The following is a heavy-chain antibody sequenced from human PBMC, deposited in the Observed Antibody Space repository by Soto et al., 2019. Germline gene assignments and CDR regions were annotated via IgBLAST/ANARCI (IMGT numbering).Heavy chain of an antibody. CDR1: GNSISSVGHY. J-gene: IGHJ6*02. Sequence: SETLSLTCSVSGNSISSVGHYWTWIRQQPGRGLEWIGYIYYSGSTDYNPSLKSRVSISVDTSKNQFSLKLSSVTAADTAVYYCAKESGGYDSSTRYGLDVWGQGTTVTVSS. CDR2: IYYSGST. V-gene: IGHV4-31*03. D-gene: IGHD6-25*01. CDR3: AKESGGYDSSTRYGLDV.